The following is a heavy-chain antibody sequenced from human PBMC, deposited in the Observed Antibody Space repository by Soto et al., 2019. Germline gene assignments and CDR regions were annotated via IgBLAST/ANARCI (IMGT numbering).Heavy chain of an antibody. CDR2: INAGNGNT. CDR3: ARAPYYYDSSGYGGYAFDI. D-gene: IGHD3-22*01. Sequence: ASVKVSCKASGYTFTSYAMHWVRQAPGQRLEWMGWINAGNGNTKYSQKFQGRVTITRDTSASTAYMELSSLRSEDTAVYYCARAPYYYDSSGYGGYAFDIWGQGTMVTVSS. V-gene: IGHV1-3*01. J-gene: IGHJ3*02. CDR1: GYTFTSYA.